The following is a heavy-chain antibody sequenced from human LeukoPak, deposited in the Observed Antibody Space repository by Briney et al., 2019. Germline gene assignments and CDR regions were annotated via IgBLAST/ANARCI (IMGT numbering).Heavy chain of an antibody. J-gene: IGHJ4*02. D-gene: IGHD3-3*01. CDR1: GGSTSGGNYY. CDR2: IYYSGST. V-gene: IGHV4-31*03. Sequence: SETLSLTCIVSGGSTSGGNYYWGWIRRPPGKGLEWIGYIYYSGSTYYNPSLKSRVTISVDTSKNQFSLKLSSVTAADTAVYYCARVVKGYYDFWSGYPIDYWGQGTLVTVSS. CDR3: ARVVKGYYDFWSGYPIDY.